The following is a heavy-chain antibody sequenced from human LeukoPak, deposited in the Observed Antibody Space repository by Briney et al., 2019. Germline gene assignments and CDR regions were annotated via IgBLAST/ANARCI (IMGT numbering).Heavy chain of an antibody. CDR3: AKCGYSGYDSSDY. Sequence: GGSLRLSCAASGFTFSSYAMSWVRQAPGKGLEWVSAISGSGGSTYYADSVKGRFTISRDNSKNTPYLQMNSLRAEDTAVYYCAKCGYSGYDSSDYWGQGTLVTVSS. V-gene: IGHV3-23*01. CDR1: GFTFSSYA. D-gene: IGHD5-12*01. J-gene: IGHJ4*02. CDR2: ISGSGGST.